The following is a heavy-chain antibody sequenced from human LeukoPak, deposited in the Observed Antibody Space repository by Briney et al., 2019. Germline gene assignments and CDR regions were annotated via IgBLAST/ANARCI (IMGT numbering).Heavy chain of an antibody. CDR2: IYPGDSDT. V-gene: IGHV5-51*01. J-gene: IGHJ4*02. D-gene: IGHD2-2*01. CDR1: GYSFTSYW. Sequence: GESLKISCKGSGYSFTSYWIGWVRQMPGKGLEWMGIIYPGDSDTRYSPFFQGQVTISADKSISTAYLQWSSLKASDTAMYYCARRLKYCSSTSCYVGYFDYWGQGTLVTVSS. CDR3: ARRLKYCSSTSCYVGYFDY.